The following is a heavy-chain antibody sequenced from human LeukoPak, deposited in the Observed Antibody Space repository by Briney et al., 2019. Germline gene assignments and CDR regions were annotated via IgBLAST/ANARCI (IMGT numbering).Heavy chain of an antibody. CDR3: AKDFLEYSSSAYYFDY. CDR1: GFTFSSYG. V-gene: IGHV3-30*02. J-gene: IGHJ4*02. Sequence: GGSLRLSCAASGFTFSSYGMHWVRQAPGKGLEWVAFIRYDGSNKYYADSVKGRFTISRDNSKNTLYLQMNSLRAEDTAVYYCAKDFLEYSSSAYYFDYWGQGTLVTVSS. D-gene: IGHD6-6*01. CDR2: IRYDGSNK.